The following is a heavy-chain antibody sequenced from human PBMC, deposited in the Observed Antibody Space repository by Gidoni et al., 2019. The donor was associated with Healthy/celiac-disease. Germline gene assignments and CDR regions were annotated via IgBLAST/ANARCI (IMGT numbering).Heavy chain of an antibody. Sequence: QVQLQQWGAGLLKPSETLSLTCAVYGGSFSGDYWCWIRQPPGKGLEWIGEINHSGSTNYNPSLKSRVTISVDTSKNQFSLKLSSVTAADTAVYYCAREYDFWSGYPNWFDPWGQGTLVTVSS. CDR3: AREYDFWSGYPNWFDP. CDR2: INHSGST. J-gene: IGHJ5*02. V-gene: IGHV4-34*01. CDR1: GGSFSGDY. D-gene: IGHD3-3*01.